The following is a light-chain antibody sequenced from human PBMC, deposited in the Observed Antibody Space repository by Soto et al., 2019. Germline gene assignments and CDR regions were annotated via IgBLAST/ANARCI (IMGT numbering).Light chain of an antibody. J-gene: IGKJ1*01. Sequence: EIVLTQSPATLSVSPGERATLSCRASQSVIDRSAWYQQKPGQAPRLLIFGASTRATGVPARFSGSGSGTEFTLTISSLQSEDFAVYYCQQYNNWPRTFGQGTKVEIK. CDR3: QQYNNWPRT. V-gene: IGKV3-15*01. CDR2: GAS. CDR1: QSVIDR.